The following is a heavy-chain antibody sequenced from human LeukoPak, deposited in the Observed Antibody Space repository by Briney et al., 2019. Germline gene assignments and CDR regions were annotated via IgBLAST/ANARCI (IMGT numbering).Heavy chain of an antibody. CDR3: ARSDILTGLPYYFDY. CDR1: GGTFSSYA. Sequence: GASVKVSCKASGGTFSSYAVSWVRQAPGQGLEWMGGIIPIFGTANYAQKFQGRVTITADESTSTAYMELSSLRSEDTAVYYCARSDILTGLPYYFDYWGQGTLVTVSS. D-gene: IGHD3-9*01. J-gene: IGHJ4*02. V-gene: IGHV1-69*13. CDR2: IIPIFGTA.